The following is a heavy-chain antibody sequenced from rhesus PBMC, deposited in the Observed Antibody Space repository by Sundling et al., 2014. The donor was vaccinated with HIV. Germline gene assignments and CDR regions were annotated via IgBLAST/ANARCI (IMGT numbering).Heavy chain of an antibody. CDR2: IFGNSANT. CDR1: GGSISSSNW. D-gene: IGHD6-31*01. J-gene: IGHJ4*01. V-gene: IGHV4-65*02. Sequence: QVQLQESGPGLVKPSETLSLTCAVSGGSISSSNWWNWIRQPPGRGLEWTGSIFGNSANTHYNPSLKNRVTISKDTSKNQFSLRLSSVTAADTAVYYCARYHIATTASYFDSWGQGVLVTVSS. CDR3: ARYHIATTASYFDS.